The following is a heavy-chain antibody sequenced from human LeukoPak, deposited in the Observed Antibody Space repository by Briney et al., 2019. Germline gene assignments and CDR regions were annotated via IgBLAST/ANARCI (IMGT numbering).Heavy chain of an antibody. J-gene: IGHJ4*02. CDR3: ARDPGKERLAIGFDY. Sequence: GASVKVSCKASGYTFTSYDINWVRQATGQGLEWMGWTNPNSGNTGYAQKFQGRVTMTRNTSISTAYMELSSLRSEDTAVYYCARDPGKERLAIGFDYWGQGTLVTVSS. V-gene: IGHV1-8*01. CDR1: GYTFTSYD. D-gene: IGHD2-21*01. CDR2: TNPNSGNT.